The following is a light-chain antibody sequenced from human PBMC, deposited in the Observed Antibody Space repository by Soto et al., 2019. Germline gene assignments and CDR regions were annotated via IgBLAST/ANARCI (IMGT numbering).Light chain of an antibody. CDR3: QQSFRTPLT. CDR1: QSISSW. V-gene: IGKV1-39*01. CDR2: AAS. Sequence: DIQMTQSPSSLSASVGDRVTITYRASQSISSWLAWYQQKPGKAPELLIHAASSLASGVPSRFSGSESGTDFTLTISSLQPEDFATYYCQQSFRTPLTFGQGTKVDIK. J-gene: IGKJ1*01.